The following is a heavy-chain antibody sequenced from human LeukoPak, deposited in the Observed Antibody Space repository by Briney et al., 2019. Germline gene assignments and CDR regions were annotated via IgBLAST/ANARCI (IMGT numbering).Heavy chain of an antibody. CDR1: GITLSNYG. J-gene: IGHJ4*02. CDR2: ISGSGGGT. Sequence: GGSVRLSCAVSGITLSNYGMSWVRQAPGKGLEWVAGISGSGGGTNYADSVRGRFTISRDNSKNTLYLQMSRLRAEDTAVYFCAKRGVVIRVILVGFHKEAYYFDSWGQGARVTVSS. D-gene: IGHD3-22*01. V-gene: IGHV3-23*01. CDR3: AKRGVVIRVILVGFHKEAYYFDS.